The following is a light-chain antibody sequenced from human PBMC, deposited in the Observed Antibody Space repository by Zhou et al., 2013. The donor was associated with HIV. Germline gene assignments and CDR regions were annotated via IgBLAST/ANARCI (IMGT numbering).Light chain of an antibody. V-gene: IGKV1-NL1*01. Sequence: DIQMTQSPSSLSASIGDRVTITCRASQGIGNSLAWYQQIPGKAPKLLLYAASRLENGVPSRFSGSKSGTDYTLTITRLQPEDTGTYFCQQYFDFPLTFGGGTRVEL. CDR2: AAS. CDR1: QGIGNS. J-gene: IGKJ4*01. CDR3: QQYFDFPLT.